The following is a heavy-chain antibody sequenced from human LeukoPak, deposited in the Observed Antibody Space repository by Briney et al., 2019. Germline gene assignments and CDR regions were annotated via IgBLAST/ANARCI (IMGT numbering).Heavy chain of an antibody. V-gene: IGHV4-4*07. Sequence: SETLSLTCTVSGGSISSYSWSWIRQPAGKGLEWIGHIYTSGSTNYNPSLKSRVTMSVDTSKNQFSLKLSSVTAADTAVYYCARDLGYSSSSWYLFFDYWGQRTLVTVSS. CDR2: IYTSGST. D-gene: IGHD6-6*01. CDR3: ARDLGYSSSSWYLFFDY. CDR1: GGSISSYS. J-gene: IGHJ4*02.